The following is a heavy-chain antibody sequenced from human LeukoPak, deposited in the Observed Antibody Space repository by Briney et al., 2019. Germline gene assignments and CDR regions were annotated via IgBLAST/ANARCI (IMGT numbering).Heavy chain of an antibody. V-gene: IGHV3-23*01. D-gene: IGHD3-22*01. CDR3: AKTLINSVYSSLDY. J-gene: IGHJ4*02. Sequence: GGSLRLSCAASGFTFSSYAVSWVRQAPGKGLEWISAISDSGDTTYYADSVKGRFTLSRDNSNNTLYLQMSSLRAEDTAVYYCAKTLINSVYSSLDYWGQGTLVTVSS. CDR2: ISDSGDTT. CDR1: GFTFSSYA.